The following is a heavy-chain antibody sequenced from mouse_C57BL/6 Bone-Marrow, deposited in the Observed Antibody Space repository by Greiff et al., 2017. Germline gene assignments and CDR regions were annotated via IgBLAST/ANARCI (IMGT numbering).Heavy chain of an antibody. D-gene: IGHD2-3*01. CDR3: ARRGVYDPSYAMDY. CDR2: IHPNSGST. V-gene: IGHV1-64*01. CDR1: GYTFTSYW. Sequence: VQLQQSGAELVKPGASVKLSCKASGYTFTSYWMHWVKQRPGQGLEWIGMIHPNSGSTNYNEKFKSKATLTVDKSSSTAYMQLSSLTSEDSAVYYCARRGVYDPSYAMDYWGQGTSVTVSS. J-gene: IGHJ4*01.